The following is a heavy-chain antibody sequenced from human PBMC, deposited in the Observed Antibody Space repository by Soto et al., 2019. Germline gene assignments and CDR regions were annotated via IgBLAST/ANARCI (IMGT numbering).Heavy chain of an antibody. CDR1: GYTFTSYA. Sequence: ASVKVSCKASGYTFTSYAMHWVRQAPGQRLEWMGWINAGNGNTKYSQKFQGRVTITRDTSASTAYMELSSLRSEDTAVYYCARPLWPLYYDFWSGYPPDPAANYYYYGTDVWGQGTRFTVSS. CDR2: INAGNGNT. CDR3: ARPLWPLYYDFWSGYPPDPAANYYYYGTDV. V-gene: IGHV1-3*01. J-gene: IGHJ6*02. D-gene: IGHD3-3*01.